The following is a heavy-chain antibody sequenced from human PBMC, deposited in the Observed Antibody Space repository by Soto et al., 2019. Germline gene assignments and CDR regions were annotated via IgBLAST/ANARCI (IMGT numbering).Heavy chain of an antibody. V-gene: IGHV4-30-2*01. J-gene: IGHJ2*01. Sequence: QLPLQESGSGLVKPSQTLSLTCAVSGGSISSGGYSWSWIRQPPGKGLEWIGYIYHSGSTYYDPSLTSRVTMSLHRSNNESSLKLSSVPAAHTGVYHCAISKHRYGDYVHFDLWGRGTLVTVS. CDR3: AISKHRYGDYVHFDL. CDR2: IYHSGST. D-gene: IGHD4-17*01. CDR1: GGSISSGGYS.